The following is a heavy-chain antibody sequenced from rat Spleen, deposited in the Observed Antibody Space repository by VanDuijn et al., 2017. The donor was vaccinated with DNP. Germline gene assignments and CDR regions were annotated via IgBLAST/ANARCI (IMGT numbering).Heavy chain of an antibody. D-gene: IGHD1-3*01. V-gene: IGHV5-46*01. J-gene: IGHJ4*01. CDR2: ISTSGGST. Sequence: EVQLVESGGGLVQPGGSMKLSCAASGFTFSSFPMAWVRQAPTKGLEWVATISTSGGSTYYRDSVKGRFTISRDNAKSSLYLQMDSLRSEDTATYYCARDDYGSNGAMDAWGQGTSVTVSS. CDR1: GFTFSSFP. CDR3: ARDDYGSNGAMDA.